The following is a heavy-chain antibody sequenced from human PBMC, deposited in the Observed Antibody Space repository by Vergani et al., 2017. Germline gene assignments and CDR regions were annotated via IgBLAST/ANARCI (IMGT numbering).Heavy chain of an antibody. CDR1: GFTFSSYA. J-gene: IGHJ4*02. CDR2: ISGSGAST. V-gene: IGHV3-23*01. Sequence: EVQLLESGGGLVQPGGSLRLSCAASGFTFSSYAMSWVRQAPGKGLEWVSAISGSGASTYYADSVKGRFTISRDNSKNTVYLQMNSLRAEDTAVYYCAKVPGGWYGTHFDFWGQGTLVTVTS. D-gene: IGHD6-19*01. CDR3: AKVPGGWYGTHFDF.